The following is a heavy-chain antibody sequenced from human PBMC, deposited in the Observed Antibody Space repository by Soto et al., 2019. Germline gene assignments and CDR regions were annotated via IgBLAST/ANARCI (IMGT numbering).Heavy chain of an antibody. Sequence: EVHLVESGGSLVQPGGSLRLSCAASGITFSNYWMTWVRQAPGKGLEWVANIKQDGSEKYYVDSVKGRFTISRDNAKNSLYLQMNSLRAEDTAVYYCARDQDDSSDAFDIWGQGTMVTVSS. CDR2: IKQDGSEK. J-gene: IGHJ3*02. V-gene: IGHV3-7*01. CDR3: ARDQDDSSDAFDI. CDR1: GITFSNYW. D-gene: IGHD3-3*01.